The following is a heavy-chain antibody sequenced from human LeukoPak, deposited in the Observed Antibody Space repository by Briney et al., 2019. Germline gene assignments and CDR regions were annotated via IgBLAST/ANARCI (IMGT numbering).Heavy chain of an antibody. CDR1: GGSFSGYY. J-gene: IGHJ5*02. CDR2: IYYSGST. V-gene: IGHV4-39*01. CDR3: ARHGRSGPGQLNWFDP. D-gene: IGHD3-3*01. Sequence: PSETLSLTCAVYGGSFSGYYWGWIRQPPGKGLEWIGSIYYSGSTYYIPSLKSRVTISVDTSKNQFSLKLSSVTAADTAVYYCARHGRSGPGQLNWFDPWGQGTLVTVSS.